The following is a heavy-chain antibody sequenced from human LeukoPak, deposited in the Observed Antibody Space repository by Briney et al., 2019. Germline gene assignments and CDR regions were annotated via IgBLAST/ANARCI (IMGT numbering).Heavy chain of an antibody. J-gene: IGHJ3*02. V-gene: IGHV4-59*08. Sequence: SETLSLTCTVSGGSISSYYWSWIRQPPGKGLEWIGYIYYSGSTSYNPSPKSRVTITVDTSKNPFSLKLRSGTAADTAVYYCARQDYYDSSGYYYAAIDIWGQGTMVTVSS. D-gene: IGHD3-22*01. CDR3: ARQDYYDSSGYYYAAIDI. CDR2: IYYSGST. CDR1: GGSISSYY.